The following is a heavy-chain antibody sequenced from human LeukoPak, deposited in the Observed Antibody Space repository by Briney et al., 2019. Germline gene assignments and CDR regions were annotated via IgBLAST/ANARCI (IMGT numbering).Heavy chain of an antibody. D-gene: IGHD2-2*01. CDR3: ARDYWRSDIVVVPAAMAKGFDP. V-gene: IGHV1-69*13. CDR1: GGTFSSYA. Sequence: GASVKVSCKASGGTFSSYAISWVRQAPGQGFEWMGGIIPIFGTANYAQKFQGRVTITADESTSTAYMELSSLRSEDTAVYYCARDYWRSDIVVVPAAMAKGFDPWGQGTLVTVSS. J-gene: IGHJ5*02. CDR2: IIPIFGTA.